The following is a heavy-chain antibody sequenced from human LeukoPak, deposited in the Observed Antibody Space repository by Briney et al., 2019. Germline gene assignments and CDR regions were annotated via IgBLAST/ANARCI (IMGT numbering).Heavy chain of an antibody. CDR1: GFTFDDYA. CDR2: ISWNSGSM. Sequence: PGRSLRLSCAASGFTFDDYAIHWVRQAPGKGLEWVSGISWNSGSMGYADSVKGRFTISRDNARNSLYLQVNSLRAEDTALYYCAKDLHTGYYDSSGYYSHWGQGTLVTVSS. D-gene: IGHD3-22*01. CDR3: AKDLHTGYYDSSGYYSH. V-gene: IGHV3-9*01. J-gene: IGHJ4*02.